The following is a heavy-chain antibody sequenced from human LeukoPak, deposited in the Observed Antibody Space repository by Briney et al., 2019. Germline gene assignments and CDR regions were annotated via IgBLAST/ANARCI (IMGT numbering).Heavy chain of an antibody. V-gene: IGHV4-4*07. CDR2: IYTSGST. CDR1: GDSISSSY. D-gene: IGHD3-22*01. CDR3: ASVREGDYYDSSGYYSS. Sequence: SETLSLTCTVSGDSISSSYWSWIRQPAGKGLEWIGRIYTSGSTNSNPSLRSRVTMSVDTSKNQFSLKLSSVTAADTAVYYCASVREGDYYDSSGYYSSWGQGTLVTVSS. J-gene: IGHJ4*02.